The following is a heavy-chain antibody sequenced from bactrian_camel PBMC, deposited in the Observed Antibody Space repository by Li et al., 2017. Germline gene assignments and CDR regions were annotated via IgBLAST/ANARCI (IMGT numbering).Heavy chain of an antibody. D-gene: IGHD3*01. CDR3: AAVAEGRTVEGGVSLWTLFESGY. V-gene: IGHV3S68*01. J-gene: IGHJ4*01. CDR2: ISGSGTTS. Sequence: HVQLVESGGGPVQVGGSLRLSCNNTGGYRTYCKTWFRQAPGKEREGVTSISGSGTTSLYADSVKGRFTVSQDNAKNTIYLQMTSLKPEDTAMYYCAAVAEGRTVEGGVSLWTLFESGYWGQGTQVTVS. CDR1: GGYRTYC.